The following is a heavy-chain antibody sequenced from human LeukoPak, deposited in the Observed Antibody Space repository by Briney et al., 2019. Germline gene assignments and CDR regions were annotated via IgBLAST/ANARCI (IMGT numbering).Heavy chain of an antibody. CDR3: ARQKRIAYSYGYGGWFDP. V-gene: IGHV4-39*01. Sequence: PSETLSLTCTVSGGSISSYYWGWIRQPPGKGLEWIGSIYYSGSTYYSPSLKSRVTISVDTSKNQFSLKLSSVTAADTAVYYCARQKRIAYSYGYGGWFDPWGQGTLVTVSS. CDR1: GGSISSYY. D-gene: IGHD5-18*01. CDR2: IYYSGST. J-gene: IGHJ5*02.